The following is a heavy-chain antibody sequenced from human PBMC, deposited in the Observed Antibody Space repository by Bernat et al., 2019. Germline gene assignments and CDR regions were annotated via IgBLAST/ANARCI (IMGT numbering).Heavy chain of an antibody. J-gene: IGHJ4*02. D-gene: IGHD3-9*01. CDR1: GGSFSGYY. CDR3: ARGLGLGYDILTGYPLLGYFDY. Sequence: QVQLQQWGAGLLKPSETLSLTCAVYGGSFSGYYWSWIRQPPGKGLEWIGEIHHSGSTNYNPSLKSRVTISVDTSKNQFSLKLSSVTAADTAVYYCARGLGLGYDILTGYPLLGYFDYWGQGTLVTVSS. CDR2: IHHSGST. V-gene: IGHV4-34*01.